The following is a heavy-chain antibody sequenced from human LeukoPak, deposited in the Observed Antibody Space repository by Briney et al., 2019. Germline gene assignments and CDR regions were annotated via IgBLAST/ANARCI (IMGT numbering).Heavy chain of an antibody. CDR3: ARVGSRGSYYYYMDV. Sequence: PGGSPRLSCAASGFTVSSNYMSWVRQAPGKGLEWVSVIYSGGSTYYADSVKGRFTISRDNSKNTLYLQMNSLRAEDTAVYYCARVGSRGSYYYYMDVWGKGTTVTVSS. V-gene: IGHV3-66*02. D-gene: IGHD2-15*01. J-gene: IGHJ6*03. CDR2: IYSGGST. CDR1: GFTVSSNY.